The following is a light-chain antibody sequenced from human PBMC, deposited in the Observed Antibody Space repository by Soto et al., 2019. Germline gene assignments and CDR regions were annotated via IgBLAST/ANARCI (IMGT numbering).Light chain of an antibody. CDR2: DAS. CDR3: QNCFTVPYT. J-gene: IGKJ2*01. CDR1: QDISNC. V-gene: IGKV1-33*01. Sequence: DIQMTQSPSSLSASVGDRITITCQASQDISNCLNWYHQKPGKAPNLLIYDASNLAAGVPSGFSGSGSGTHFTFTISSLQPEDIGTYYCQNCFTVPYTFGQGTKLEIK.